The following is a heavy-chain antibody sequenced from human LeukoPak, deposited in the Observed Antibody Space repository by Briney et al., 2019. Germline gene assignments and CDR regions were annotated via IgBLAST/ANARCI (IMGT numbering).Heavy chain of an antibody. Sequence: PSETLSLTCTVSGGSISSSSYYWGWIRQPPGKGLEWIGSIYYSGSTYYNPSLKSRVTISVETCKNQFSLKLSSVTAADTAVYYCARTEPAYYYDSSGYYPDAFDIWGQGTMVTVSS. CDR3: ARTEPAYYYDSSGYYPDAFDI. V-gene: IGHV4-39*01. CDR2: IYYSGST. J-gene: IGHJ3*02. D-gene: IGHD3-22*01. CDR1: GGSISSSSYY.